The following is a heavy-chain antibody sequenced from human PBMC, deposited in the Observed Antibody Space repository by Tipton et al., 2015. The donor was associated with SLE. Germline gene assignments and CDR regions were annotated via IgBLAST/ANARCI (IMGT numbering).Heavy chain of an antibody. J-gene: IGHJ3*02. CDR1: GFTVSSNY. CDR2: IYSGGST. CDR3: ARDSPGGAAAGNDAFDI. Sequence: SLRLSCAASGFTVSSNYMSWVRQAPGKGLEWVSVIYSGGSTYYADSVKGRFTISRDNSKNTLYLQMNSLRAEDTDVYYCARDSPGGAAAGNDAFDIWGQGTMVTVSS. D-gene: IGHD6-13*01. V-gene: IGHV3-53*05.